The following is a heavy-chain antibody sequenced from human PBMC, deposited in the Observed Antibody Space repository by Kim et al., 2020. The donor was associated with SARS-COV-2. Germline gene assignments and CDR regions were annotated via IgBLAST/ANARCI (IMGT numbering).Heavy chain of an antibody. J-gene: IGHJ2*01. CDR3: ARKILWFRELLDWYFDL. V-gene: IGHV4-34*01. D-gene: IGHD3-10*01. CDR2: INHSGST. CDR1: GGSFSGYY. Sequence: SETLSLTCAVYGGSFSGYYWSWIRQPPGKGLEWIGEINHSGSTNYNPSLKSRVTISVDTSKNQFSLKLSSVTAADTAVYYCARKILWFRELLDWYFDLWGRGTLVTVSS.